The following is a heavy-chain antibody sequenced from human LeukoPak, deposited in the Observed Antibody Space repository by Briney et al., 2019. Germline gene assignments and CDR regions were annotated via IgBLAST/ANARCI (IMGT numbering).Heavy chain of an antibody. J-gene: IGHJ4*02. CDR3: ARAGLRGELSFAYFDY. V-gene: IGHV1-18*01. D-gene: IGHD3-16*02. CDR1: GGSFSSYA. Sequence: ASVKVSCKASGGSFSSYAISWVRQAPGQGLEWMGWISAYNGNTNYAQKLQGRVTMTTDTSTSTAYMELRSLRSDDTAVYYCARAGLRGELSFAYFDYWGQGTLVTVSS. CDR2: ISAYNGNT.